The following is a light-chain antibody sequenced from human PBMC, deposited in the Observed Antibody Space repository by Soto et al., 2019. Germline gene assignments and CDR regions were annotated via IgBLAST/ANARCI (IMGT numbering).Light chain of an antibody. CDR2: EVS. Sequence: QSVLTQPASVSGSPGQTITITCTGTSSDVGGYNSVSCYQQHPGKAPKLMIYEVSNRPSGVSDRFSGSKSGNTASLTISGVQSEDEAYYYCSAFIVCNTVIFGGGTKVTVL. V-gene: IGLV2-14*01. CDR1: SSDVGGYNS. J-gene: IGLJ2*01. CDR3: SAFIVCNTVI.